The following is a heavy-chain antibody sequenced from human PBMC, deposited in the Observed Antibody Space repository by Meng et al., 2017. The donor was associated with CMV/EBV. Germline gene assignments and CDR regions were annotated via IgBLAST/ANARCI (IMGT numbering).Heavy chain of an antibody. J-gene: IGHJ4*02. V-gene: IGHV3-11*04. Sequence: GESLKISCAASGFTFSDYYMSWIRQAPGKGLEWVSYISDSGDAKFYGDSVKGRFTISRDNAKRSIFLQLNSLIADDTAVYYCARFVKDTSTWYSNYFDHWGQGTLVTVSS. CDR2: ISDSGDAK. CDR1: GFTFSDYY. CDR3: ARFVKDTSTWYSNYFDH. D-gene: IGHD1-1*01.